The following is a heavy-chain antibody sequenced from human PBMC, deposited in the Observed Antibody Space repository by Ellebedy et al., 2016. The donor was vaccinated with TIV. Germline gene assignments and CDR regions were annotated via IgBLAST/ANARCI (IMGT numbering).Heavy chain of an antibody. CDR3: ARDPHCSSTSCYLFDP. V-gene: IGHV1-8*01. Sequence: ASVKVSXXASGYTFTSYDINWVRQATGQGLEWMGWMNPNSGNTGYAQKFQGRVTMTRNTSISTAYMELSSLRSEDTAVYYCARDPHCSSTSCYLFDPWGQGTLVTVSS. CDR1: GYTFTSYD. CDR2: MNPNSGNT. D-gene: IGHD2-2*01. J-gene: IGHJ5*02.